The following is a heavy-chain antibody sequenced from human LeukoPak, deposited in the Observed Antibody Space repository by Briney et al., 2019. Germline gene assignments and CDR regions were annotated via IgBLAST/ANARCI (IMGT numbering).Heavy chain of an antibody. J-gene: IGHJ5*02. CDR1: GFTLSSYS. Sequence: GGSLRLSCAASGFTLSSYSMNWVRQAPGKGLEWVSYISSSSSTIYYADSVKGRFTISRDNAKNSLYLQMNSLRAEDTAIYYCARGPQFSGPGWFDPWGQGTLVTVSS. CDR3: ARGPQFSGPGWFDP. D-gene: IGHD3-10*01. CDR2: ISSSSSTI. V-gene: IGHV3-48*04.